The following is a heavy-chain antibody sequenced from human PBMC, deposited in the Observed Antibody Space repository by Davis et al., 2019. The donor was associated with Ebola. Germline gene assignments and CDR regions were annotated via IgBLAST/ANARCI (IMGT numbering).Heavy chain of an antibody. CDR1: GFTFSSYA. Sequence: GGSLRLPCAASGFTFSSYAMTWARQVPGKGLEWVSAITSSGGSTYYGDSVKGRFTISRDNSKNTLYLQMNSLRVDDTAVYYCAKGGSGWPSDYSYGLGVWGKGTTVTVSS. V-gene: IGHV3-23*01. CDR3: AKGGSGWPSDYSYGLGV. D-gene: IGHD6-19*01. CDR2: ITSSGGST. J-gene: IGHJ6*04.